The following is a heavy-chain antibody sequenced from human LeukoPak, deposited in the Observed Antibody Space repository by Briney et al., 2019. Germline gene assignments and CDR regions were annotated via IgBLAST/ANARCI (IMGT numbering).Heavy chain of an antibody. CDR2: ISGSGGST. CDR1: GFTFSSYA. D-gene: IGHD2-2*02. V-gene: IGHV3-23*01. J-gene: IGHJ4*02. Sequence: GGSLRLSCAASGFTFSSYAMSWVRQAPGRGLEWVSGISGSGGSTYYADSVKGRFTISRDNAKNSLYLQMNSLRAEDTAVYYCARGIVVTIPEVDYWGQGTLVTVSS. CDR3: ARGIVVTIPEVDY.